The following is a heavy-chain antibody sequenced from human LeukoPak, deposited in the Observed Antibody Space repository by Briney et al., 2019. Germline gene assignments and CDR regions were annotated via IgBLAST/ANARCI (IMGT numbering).Heavy chain of an antibody. J-gene: IGHJ4*02. CDR3: ARIDSSGCDY. V-gene: IGHV4-34*01. CDR1: GGSFSGYY. D-gene: IGHD6-25*01. Sequence: SETLSLTCAAYGGSFSGYYWSWIRQPPGKGLEWIGEINHSGSTNYNPSLKSRVTISVDTSKNQFSLKLSSVTAADTAVYYCARIDSSGCDYWGQGTLVTVSS. CDR2: INHSGST.